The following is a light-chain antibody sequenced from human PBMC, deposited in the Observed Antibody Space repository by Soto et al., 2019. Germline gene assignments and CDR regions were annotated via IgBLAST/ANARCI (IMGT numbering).Light chain of an antibody. Sequence: DIQMTQSPSSLSASVGDRVTITCQASQDIADRLIWYQQRPGKAPKFLIYDASNLEGGVPSRFSGSGYGTDFTFTISSLQPEDIATYYCQQYESLPLPFGQGTRLDIK. CDR3: QQYESLPLP. V-gene: IGKV1-33*01. CDR1: QDIADR. CDR2: DAS. J-gene: IGKJ5*01.